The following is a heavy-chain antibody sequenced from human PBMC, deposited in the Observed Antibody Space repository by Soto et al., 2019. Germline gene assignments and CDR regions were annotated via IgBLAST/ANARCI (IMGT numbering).Heavy chain of an antibody. D-gene: IGHD2-2*01. CDR1: GGTFSSYA. V-gene: IGHV1-69*01. J-gene: IGHJ6*02. CDR3: ARSQGGSTSLDIYYYYSDGMDV. CDR2: IIPIFGTA. Sequence: QVQLVQSGAEVKKPGSSVKVSCKAPGGTFSSYAISWVRQAPGQGLEWMGGIIPIFGTANYAQKFQSRVTITADESTSTGYMELSSLRSEDTAVYYCARSQGGSTSLDIYYYYSDGMDVWGQGTTVTVSS.